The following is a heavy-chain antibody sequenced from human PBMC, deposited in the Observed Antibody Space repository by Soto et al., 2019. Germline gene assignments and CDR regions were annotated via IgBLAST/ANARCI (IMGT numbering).Heavy chain of an antibody. CDR2: IYYSGST. V-gene: IGHV4-30-4*01. CDR1: GGSISSGDYY. J-gene: IGHJ5*02. CDR3: VRVFTPPNFNWFDP. Sequence: SETLSLTCTVSGGSISSGDYYWSWIRQPPGKGLEWIGYIYYSGSTYYNPSLKSRVTISVDTSKNQFSLKLSSVTAADTAVYYCVRVFTPPNFNWFDPWGQGTLVTVSS. D-gene: IGHD3-10*02.